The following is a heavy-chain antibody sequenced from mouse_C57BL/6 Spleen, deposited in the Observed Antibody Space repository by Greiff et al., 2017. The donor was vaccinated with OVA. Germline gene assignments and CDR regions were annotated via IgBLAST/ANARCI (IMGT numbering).Heavy chain of an antibody. J-gene: IGHJ2*01. Sequence: VQLQQSGPKLVKPGASVKMSCKASGYTFTDYNMHWVKQSHGKSLEWIGYINPNNGGTSYNQKFKGKATLTVNKSSSTAYMELRSLTSEDSAVYYCARDYYGSSRYFDYWGQGTTLTVSS. CDR3: ARDYYGSSRYFDY. V-gene: IGHV1-22*01. CDR1: GYTFTDYN. CDR2: INPNNGGT. D-gene: IGHD1-1*01.